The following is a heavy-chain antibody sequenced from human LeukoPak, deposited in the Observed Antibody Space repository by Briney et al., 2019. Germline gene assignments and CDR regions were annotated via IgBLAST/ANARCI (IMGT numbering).Heavy chain of an antibody. Sequence: PGRSLRLSCAASGFTFDDYAMHWVRQAPGKGLECVSAINANGDRTYYTDSVKGRFTISRDNSKNTLYLQMSSLRAEDTAVYYCVRLLSGGGFDYWGQGTLVTVSS. CDR1: GFTFDDYA. CDR2: INANGDRT. J-gene: IGHJ4*02. D-gene: IGHD2/OR15-2a*01. CDR3: VRLLSGGGFDY. V-gene: IGHV3-64D*06.